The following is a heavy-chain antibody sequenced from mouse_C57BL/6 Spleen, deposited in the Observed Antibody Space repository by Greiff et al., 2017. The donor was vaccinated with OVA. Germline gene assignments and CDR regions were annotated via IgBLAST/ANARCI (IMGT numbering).Heavy chain of an antibody. CDR2: IDPANGNT. CDR3: ARCRGYDEVDYYAMDY. V-gene: IGHV14-3*01. D-gene: IGHD2-2*01. J-gene: IGHJ4*01. Sequence: EVQLQQSVAELVRPGASVKLSCTASGFNIKNTYMHWVKQRPEQGLEWIGRIDPANGNTKYAPKFQGKATITADTSSSTAYMQLSSLTSEDSAVYYCARCRGYDEVDYYAMDYWGQGTSVTVSS. CDR1: GFNIKNTY.